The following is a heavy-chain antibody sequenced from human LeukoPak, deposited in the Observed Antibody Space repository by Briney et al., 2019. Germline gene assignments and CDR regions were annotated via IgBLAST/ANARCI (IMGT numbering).Heavy chain of an antibody. Sequence: SETLSLTCTVPGGSISSYYWSWIRQPAGKGLEWIGRIYTSGSTNYNPSLKSRVTMSVDTSKNQFSLKLSSVTAADTAVYYCARVTYYYGSGSYEFYYFDYWGQGTLVTVSS. CDR3: ARVTYYYGSGSYEFYYFDY. CDR2: IYTSGST. CDR1: GGSISSYY. D-gene: IGHD3-10*01. V-gene: IGHV4-4*07. J-gene: IGHJ4*02.